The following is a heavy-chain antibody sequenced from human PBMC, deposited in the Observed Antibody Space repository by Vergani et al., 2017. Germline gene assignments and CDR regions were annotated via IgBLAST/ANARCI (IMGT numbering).Heavy chain of an antibody. D-gene: IGHD2-15*01. CDR1: GYTFSNYY. CDR3: ARGSCLGGSCYKPLFDY. J-gene: IGHJ4*02. V-gene: IGHV1-46*01. Sequence: QVQVVQSGAEVKKSGASVKVSCKTSGYTFSNYYMHWVRQAPGQGLEWMGIINPSGGHTNYAQKFQGRVTMTRDTSTSTVYMELSSLRSEDTAVYFCARGSCLGGSCYKPLFDYWGQGILVTVSS. CDR2: INPSGGHT.